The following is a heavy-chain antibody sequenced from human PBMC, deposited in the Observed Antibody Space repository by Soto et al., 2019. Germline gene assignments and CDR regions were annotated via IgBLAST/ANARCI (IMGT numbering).Heavy chain of an antibody. V-gene: IGHV1-3*01. CDR3: ARPGGGVHYYDTYFDY. J-gene: IGHJ4*02. CDR2: INAGNGNT. Sequence: QVQLVQSGAEVKKPGASVKVSCKASGYTFTSYAMHWVRQAPGQRLEWMGWINAGNGNTKYSQKFQGRVTITRDTSASTAYMELSSLRSEDTAVYYCARPGGGVHYYDTYFDYWGQGTLVTVSS. D-gene: IGHD3-22*01. CDR1: GYTFTSYA.